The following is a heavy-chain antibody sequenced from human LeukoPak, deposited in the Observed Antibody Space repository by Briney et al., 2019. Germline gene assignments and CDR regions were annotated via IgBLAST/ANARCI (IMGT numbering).Heavy chain of an antibody. CDR3: ARDRSYGDVDY. J-gene: IGHJ4*02. Sequence: TGGSLRLSCAASGFTFSSYWMSWVRQAPGKGLEWVANIKQDGSEEYYVDSVKGRFTISRDNAKNSLYLQMNSLRAEDTAVYYCARDRSYGDVDYWGQGTLVTVSS. CDR1: GFTFSSYW. CDR2: IKQDGSEE. V-gene: IGHV3-7*01. D-gene: IGHD4-17*01.